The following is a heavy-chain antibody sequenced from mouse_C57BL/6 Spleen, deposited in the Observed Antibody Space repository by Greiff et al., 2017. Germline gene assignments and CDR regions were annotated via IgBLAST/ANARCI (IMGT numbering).Heavy chain of an antibody. Sequence: QVQLQQSGAELARPGASVKLSCKASGYTFTSYGISWVKQRTGQGLEWIGVIYPRSGNTYYNEKFKGKATLTADKSSSTAYMELRSLTSEDSAVYFCARSYYGSSYRFDYWGQGTTLTVSS. CDR1: GYTFTSYG. D-gene: IGHD1-1*01. V-gene: IGHV1-81*01. CDR3: ARSYYGSSYRFDY. CDR2: IYPRSGNT. J-gene: IGHJ2*01.